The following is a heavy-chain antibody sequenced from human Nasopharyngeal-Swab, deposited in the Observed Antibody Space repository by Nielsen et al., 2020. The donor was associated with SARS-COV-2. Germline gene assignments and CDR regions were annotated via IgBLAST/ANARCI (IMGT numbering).Heavy chain of an antibody. CDR3: ARGRITMIVVVSHLDV. Sequence: SETLSLTCTVSGGSISSGDYYWSWIRQPPGKGLEWIGYIYYSGSTYYNPSLKSRVTISVDTSKNQFSLKLSSVTAADTAVYYCARGRITMIVVVSHLDVWGQGTTVTVSS. J-gene: IGHJ6*02. V-gene: IGHV4-30-4*01. CDR2: IYYSGST. D-gene: IGHD3-22*01. CDR1: GGSISSGDYY.